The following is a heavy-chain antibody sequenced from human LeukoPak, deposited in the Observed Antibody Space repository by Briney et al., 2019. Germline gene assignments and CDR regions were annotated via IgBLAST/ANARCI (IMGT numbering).Heavy chain of an antibody. D-gene: IGHD1-26*01. CDR3: VRDRGGSYYFDI. V-gene: IGHV4-34*01. J-gene: IGHJ3*02. Sequence: PSETLSLTCAVYIDSFSNYHWNWIRQTPAKGMEWIGEVNESGGTNISPSLRSRVILSVDTSKNQFSLKLISVTVADTAVYYCVRDRGGSYYFDIWGQGTMVTVSS. CDR2: VNESGGT. CDR1: IDSFSNYH.